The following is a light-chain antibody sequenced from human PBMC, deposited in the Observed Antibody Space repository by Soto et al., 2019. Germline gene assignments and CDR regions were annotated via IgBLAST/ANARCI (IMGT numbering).Light chain of an antibody. V-gene: IGKV3-20*01. CDR1: QSVSSSY. CDR2: GAS. CDR3: QQYGSSPTYT. Sequence: EIVLTQSPGTLSLSPGERATLSCRASQSVSSSYLGWYQQKPGQAPRLLIYGASSRATGIPDRFSGSGSGTDFTLPISRLEPEDFAVYYCQQYGSSPTYTFGQGTKLEIK. J-gene: IGKJ2*01.